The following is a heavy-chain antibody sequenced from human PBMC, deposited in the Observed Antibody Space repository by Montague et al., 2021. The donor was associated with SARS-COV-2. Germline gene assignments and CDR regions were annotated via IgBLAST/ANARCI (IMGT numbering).Heavy chain of an antibody. D-gene: IGHD1-26*01. V-gene: IGHV6-1*01. Sequence: CAISGDSVSRNSAAWNWIRQSPSRVLEWLGGTYYRSKWYNDYAVSVKSRITINPDTSKNQISLQLNSVTPEDTAVYYCARTSASSDYWGQGTLVTVSS. J-gene: IGHJ4*02. CDR3: ARTSASSDY. CDR1: GDSVSRNSAA. CDR2: TYYRSKWYN.